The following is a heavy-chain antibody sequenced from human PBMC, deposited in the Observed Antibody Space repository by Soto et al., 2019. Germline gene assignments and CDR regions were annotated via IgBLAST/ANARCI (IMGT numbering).Heavy chain of an antibody. Sequence: EVQLVESGGGLVQPGGSLRLSCVASGSSFRNYWMHWVRQAPGKGLVWVSRIKDDGSSTSYADSVKGRFSISRDNAKNTLYLQMNSLRAEDTAVYYCARRFREGSGYYPLDPWGQGTLVIVSS. J-gene: IGHJ5*02. V-gene: IGHV3-74*01. D-gene: IGHD3-22*01. CDR3: ARRFREGSGYYPLDP. CDR2: IKDDGSST. CDR1: GSSFRNYW.